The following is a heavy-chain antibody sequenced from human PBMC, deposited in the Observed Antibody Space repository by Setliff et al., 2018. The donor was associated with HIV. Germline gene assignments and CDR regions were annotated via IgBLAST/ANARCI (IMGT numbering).Heavy chain of an antibody. D-gene: IGHD3-16*01. Sequence: SETLSLTCTVSGGSISHYYWNWIRQSPGKGLEWIGFISYSGTTNYNPSLESRVTISIDTSNNQFSLKVSSVTAADTAVYYCAKQSFYDYVWGTVWYFDVWGRGTLVTVS. CDR2: ISYSGTT. J-gene: IGHJ2*01. CDR1: GGSISHYY. V-gene: IGHV4-59*08. CDR3: AKQSFYDYVWGTVWYFDV.